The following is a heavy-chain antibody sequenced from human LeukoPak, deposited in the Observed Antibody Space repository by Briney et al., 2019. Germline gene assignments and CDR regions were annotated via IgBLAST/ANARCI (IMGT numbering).Heavy chain of an antibody. CDR1: GGSFSGYY. CDR2: INHSGST. D-gene: IGHD3-3*01. CDR3: ARSRGVRITIFGVVIKTDYGMDV. Sequence: KSSETLSLTCAVYGGSFSGYYWSWIRQPPGKGLEWIGEINHSGSTNYNPSLRSQVTISVDTSKNQFSLKLSSVTAADTAVYYCARSRGVRITIFGVVIKTDYGMDVWGQGTTVTVSS. J-gene: IGHJ6*02. V-gene: IGHV4-34*01.